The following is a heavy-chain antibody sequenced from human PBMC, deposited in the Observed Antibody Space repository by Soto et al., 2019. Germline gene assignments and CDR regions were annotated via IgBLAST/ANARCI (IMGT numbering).Heavy chain of an antibody. CDR2: INDNGRST. V-gene: IGHV3-74*01. CDR1: GFTFSSYW. J-gene: IGHJ6*02. Sequence: PGGSLRLSCAASGFTFSSYWMHWVRQVPGKGLVWVSRINDNGRSTSYADSVNGRFTISRDNAKNTLYLQMNSLRAEDTAVYYCAREPDGLDFWGQGTTVTVSS. CDR3: AREPDGLDF.